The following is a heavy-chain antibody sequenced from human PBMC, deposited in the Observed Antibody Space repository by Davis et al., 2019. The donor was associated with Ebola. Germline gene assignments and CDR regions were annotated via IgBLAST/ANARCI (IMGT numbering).Heavy chain of an antibody. CDR1: GFTFSSYW. CDR2: INSDGSST. Sequence: GESLKISCAASGFTFSSYWMHWVRQAPGKGLVWVSRINSDGSSTSYADSVKGRFTISRDNAKNTLYLQMNSLRAEDTAVYYCARVQTTYYYDSSGYYSSGYFDYWGQGTLVTVSS. V-gene: IGHV3-74*01. D-gene: IGHD3-22*01. J-gene: IGHJ4*02. CDR3: ARVQTTYYYDSSGYYSSGYFDY.